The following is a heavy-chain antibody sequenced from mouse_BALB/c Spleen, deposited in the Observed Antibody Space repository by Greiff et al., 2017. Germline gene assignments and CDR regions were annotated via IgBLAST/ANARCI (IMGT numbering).Heavy chain of an antibody. CDR1: GFTFSSYA. V-gene: IGHV5-6-5*01. D-gene: IGHD2-4*01. CDR3: ARAAMITTGGHAMDY. J-gene: IGHJ4*01. CDR2: ISSGGST. Sequence: DVKLVESGGGLVKPGGSLKLSCAASGFTFSSYAMSWVRQTPEKRLEWVASISSGGSTYYPDSVKGRFTISRDNARNILYLQMSSLRSEDTAMYYCARAAMITTGGHAMDYWGQGTSVTVSS.